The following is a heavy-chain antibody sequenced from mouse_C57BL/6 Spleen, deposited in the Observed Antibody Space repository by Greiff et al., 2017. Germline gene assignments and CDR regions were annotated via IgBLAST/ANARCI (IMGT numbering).Heavy chain of an antibody. D-gene: IGHD1-1*01. J-gene: IGHJ2*01. Sequence: EVQLQQSGPELVKPGASVKISCKASGYSFTGYYMNWVKQSPEKSLEWIGEINPSTGGTTYNQKFKAKATLTVDKSSSTAYMQLKSLTSEDSAVYYCARSPYYYGTPYYCDDWGNGTTLTVSS. CDR3: ARSPYYYGTPYYCDD. CDR1: GYSFTGYY. V-gene: IGHV1-42*01. CDR2: INPSTGGT.